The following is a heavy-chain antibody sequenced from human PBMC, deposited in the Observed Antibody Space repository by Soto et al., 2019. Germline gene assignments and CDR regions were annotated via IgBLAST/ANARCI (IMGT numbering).Heavy chain of an antibody. CDR1: GGSISDFY. CDR3: ARGGGYDFRSSKVPPIDV. CDR2: LYYTGST. Sequence: SETLSLTCNVSGGSISDFYWSWIRQSPGKRLEWIGYLYYTGSTNYNPALKSRVTISLDTSKNQFSLKVRSVTAADTAVYYCARGGGYDFRSSKVPPIDVWGQGTTVTVSS. V-gene: IGHV4-59*01. D-gene: IGHD3-3*01. J-gene: IGHJ6*02.